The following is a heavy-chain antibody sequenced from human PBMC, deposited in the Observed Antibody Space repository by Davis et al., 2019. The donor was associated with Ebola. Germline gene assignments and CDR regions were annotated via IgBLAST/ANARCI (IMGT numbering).Heavy chain of an antibody. Sequence: ASVKVSCKSSGYTFTSYGLVWVRQAPGLGLEWMEWISGFNTNTNFAQKFQGRVTVSKDTSTNTAYMDLRSLTSDDTAIYYCARAPNYDVLTSTSSYYFDYWGQGTLVTVSS. CDR1: GYTFTSYG. J-gene: IGHJ4*02. CDR2: ISGFNTNT. V-gene: IGHV1-18*04. CDR3: ARAPNYDVLTSTSSYYFDY. D-gene: IGHD3-9*01.